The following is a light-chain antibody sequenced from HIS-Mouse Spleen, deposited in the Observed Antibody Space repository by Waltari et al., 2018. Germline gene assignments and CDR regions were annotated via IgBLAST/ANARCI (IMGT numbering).Light chain of an antibody. J-gene: IGLJ1*01. CDR3: CSYAGSYTLYV. CDR1: SSDVGGYNY. CDR2: DVS. Sequence: QSALTQPRSVSGSPGQSVTIPCPGTSSDVGGYNYVSWYQPHPGKAPKLMIYDVSKRPSGVPDRFSGSKSGNTASLTISGLQAEDEADYYCCSYAGSYTLYVFGTGTKVTVL. V-gene: IGLV2-11*01.